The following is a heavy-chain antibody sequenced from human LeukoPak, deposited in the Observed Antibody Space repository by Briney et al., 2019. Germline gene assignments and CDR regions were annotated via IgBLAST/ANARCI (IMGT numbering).Heavy chain of an antibody. J-gene: IGHJ4*02. D-gene: IGHD2-2*01. CDR3: ARGEETYCSSTSCYFGDFDY. Sequence: QPGGSLRLSCAASGFSFSTYGMHWVRQAPGKGLEWVAVIWYDGTRKYYADSVKGRFAISRDTSKNTLYLQMNSLRAEDTAVYYCARGEETYCSSTSCYFGDFDYWGQGTLVTVSS. CDR1: GFSFSTYG. CDR2: IWYDGTRK. V-gene: IGHV3-33*01.